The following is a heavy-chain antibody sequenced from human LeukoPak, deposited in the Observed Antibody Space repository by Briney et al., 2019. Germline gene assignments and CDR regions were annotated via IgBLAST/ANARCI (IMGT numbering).Heavy chain of an antibody. CDR2: IIPIFGTA. D-gene: IGHD6-19*01. Sequence: ASVKVSCKASGGTFSSYAISWVRQAPGQGLELMGGIIPIFGTANYAQKFQGRVTITADEPTSTAYMELSSLRSDDTAVYYCASGAVADGYWGQGTLVTVSS. CDR1: GGTFSSYA. J-gene: IGHJ4*02. CDR3: ASGAVADGY. V-gene: IGHV1-69*13.